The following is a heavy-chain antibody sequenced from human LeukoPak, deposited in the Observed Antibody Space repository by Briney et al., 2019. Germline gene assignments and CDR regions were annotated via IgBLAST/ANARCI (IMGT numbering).Heavy chain of an antibody. CDR2: IRYDGSNK. V-gene: IGHV3-30*02. J-gene: IGHJ4*02. CDR3: AKGLGFFPRFYDFDY. D-gene: IGHD3-3*01. Sequence: PGGSLRLSCAASGFTFSIYGMHWVRQAPGKGLEWVAFIRYDGSNKYYADSVKGRFTISRDNSKNTLYLQMNSLRAEDTAVYYCAKGLGFFPRFYDFDYWGQGTLVTVPS. CDR1: GFTFSIYG.